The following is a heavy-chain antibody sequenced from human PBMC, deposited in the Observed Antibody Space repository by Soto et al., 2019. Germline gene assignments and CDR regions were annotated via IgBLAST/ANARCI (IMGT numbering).Heavy chain of an antibody. J-gene: IGHJ6*02. CDR1: GGSISSGGYS. CDR3: ARAHYGDYGYGMDV. CDR2: IYHSGST. Sequence: QLQLQESGSGLVKPSQTLSLTGAVSGGSISSGGYSWSWIRRPPGKGLEWIGYIYHSGSTYYNPSLKSRVTISVDRSKNQFSLKLSSVTAADTAVYYCARAHYGDYGYGMDVWGQGTTVTVSS. D-gene: IGHD4-17*01. V-gene: IGHV4-30-2*01.